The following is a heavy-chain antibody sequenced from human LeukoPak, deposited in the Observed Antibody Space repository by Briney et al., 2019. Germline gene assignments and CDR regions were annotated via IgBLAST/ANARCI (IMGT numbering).Heavy chain of an antibody. CDR1: GGSISSYY. Sequence: SETLSLTYTVSGGSISSYYWSWIRQPPGKGLEWIGYIYYSGSTNYNPSLKSRVTISVDTSKNQFSLKLSSVTAADTAVYYCARLLNYHYYGSGSYLDYWGQGTLVTVSS. D-gene: IGHD3-10*01. J-gene: IGHJ4*02. CDR3: ARLLNYHYYGSGSYLDY. CDR2: IYYSGST. V-gene: IGHV4-59*08.